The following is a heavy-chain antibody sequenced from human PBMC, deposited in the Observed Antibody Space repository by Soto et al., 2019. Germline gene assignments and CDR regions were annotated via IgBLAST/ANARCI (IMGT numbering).Heavy chain of an antibody. CDR3: ATLPAARGYYFDY. J-gene: IGHJ4*02. Sequence: AGGSLILSCAASGFTFISYGMNWVRQAPGKGLEWVSAISGSGGSTYYADSVKGRFTISRDNSKNTLYLQMNSLRAEDTAVYYCATLPAARGYYFDYWGQGTLLTVSS. D-gene: IGHD6-6*01. CDR2: ISGSGGST. CDR1: GFTFISYG. V-gene: IGHV3-23*01.